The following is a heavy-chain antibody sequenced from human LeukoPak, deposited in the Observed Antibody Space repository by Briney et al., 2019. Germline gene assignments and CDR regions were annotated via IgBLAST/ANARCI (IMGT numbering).Heavy chain of an antibody. CDR1: GFTFSSYG. J-gene: IGHJ6*02. CDR3: AKDMLRRGYCSGGSCSTYGMDV. V-gene: IGHV3-30*18. Sequence: AGSLRLSCAASGFTFSSYGIHWVRQAPGKGLEWVAVISYDGSNKYYADSVKGRFTISRDNSKNTLYLQMNSLRAEDTAVYYCAKDMLRRGYCSGGSCSTYGMDVWGQGTTVTVSS. CDR2: ISYDGSNK. D-gene: IGHD2-15*01.